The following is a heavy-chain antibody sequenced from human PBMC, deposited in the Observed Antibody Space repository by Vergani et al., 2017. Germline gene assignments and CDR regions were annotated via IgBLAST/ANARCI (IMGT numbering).Heavy chain of an antibody. CDR2: ISYDGSNK. J-gene: IGHJ4*02. Sequence: QVQLVESGGGVVQPGRSLRLSCAASGFTFSSYGMHWVRQAPGKGLEWVAVISYDGSNKYYADSVKGRFTISRDNSKNTLYLQMNSLRAEDTAVYYCAKDRLVLEYYFDYWGQGTLVTVS. D-gene: IGHD6-6*01. V-gene: IGHV3-30*18. CDR3: AKDRLVLEYYFDY. CDR1: GFTFSSYG.